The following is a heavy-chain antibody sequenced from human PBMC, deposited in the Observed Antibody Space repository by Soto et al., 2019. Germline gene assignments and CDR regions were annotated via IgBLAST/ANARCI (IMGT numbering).Heavy chain of an antibody. CDR2: ISGSGGST. D-gene: IGHD3-3*01. V-gene: IGHV3-23*01. CDR3: AYSAFGAVNFDY. J-gene: IGHJ4*02. CDR1: GFTFSSYA. Sequence: EMQLLESGGGLVQPGGSLRLSCAASGFTFSSYAMSWVRQAPGKGLEWVSAISGSGGSTYYADSVKGRFTISRDNSKNTLYLQMNSLRAEDTAVYYCAYSAFGAVNFDYWGQGTLVTVSS.